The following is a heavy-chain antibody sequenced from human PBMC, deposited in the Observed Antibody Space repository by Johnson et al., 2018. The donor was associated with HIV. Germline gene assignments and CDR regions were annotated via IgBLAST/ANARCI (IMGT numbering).Heavy chain of an antibody. CDR1: GLTFSDYD. J-gene: IGHJ3*02. V-gene: IGHV3-30*03. CDR2: ISYDGSNK. CDR3: AREGPYSSRWGAFDI. Sequence: QVQLVESGGGLVKPGGSLRLSCAASGLTFSDYDMSWIRQAPGKGLEWVAVISYDGSNKYYADSVKGRFTISRDNSKNTLYLQMNSLRAEDTAVYYCAREGPYSSRWGAFDIWGQGTMVTVSS. D-gene: IGHD6-13*01.